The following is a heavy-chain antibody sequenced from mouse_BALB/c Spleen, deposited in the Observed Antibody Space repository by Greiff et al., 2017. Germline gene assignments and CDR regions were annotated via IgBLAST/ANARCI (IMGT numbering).Heavy chain of an antibody. D-gene: IGHD1-1*01. J-gene: IGHJ3*01. Sequence: VQLLQSGAELVRSGASVKLSCTASGFIIKDYYMHWVKQRPEQGLEWIGWIDPENGDTEYAPKFQGKATMTADTSSNTAYLQLSSLTSEDTAVYYCNAYYGSSYFAYWGQGTLVTVSA. V-gene: IGHV14-4*02. CDR3: NAYYGSSYFAY. CDR1: GFIIKDYY. CDR2: IDPENGDT.